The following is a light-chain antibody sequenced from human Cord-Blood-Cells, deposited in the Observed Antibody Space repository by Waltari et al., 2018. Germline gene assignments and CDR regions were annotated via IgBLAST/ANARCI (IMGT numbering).Light chain of an antibody. V-gene: IGLV2-8*01. CDR3: SSYAGSNNGV. CDR2: EVS. J-gene: IGLJ3*02. Sequence: QSALTQPTSASRSPGQAVTISCTGTSSDVGGYNYVSWYQQHPGKAPKLMIYEVSKRPSGVPDRFSGSKSGNTASLTVSGLQAEDEADYYCSSYAGSNNGVFGGGTKLTVL. CDR1: SSDVGGYNY.